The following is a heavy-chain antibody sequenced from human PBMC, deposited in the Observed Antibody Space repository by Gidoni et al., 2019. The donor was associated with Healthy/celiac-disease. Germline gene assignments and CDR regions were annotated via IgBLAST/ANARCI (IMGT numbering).Heavy chain of an antibody. Sequence: QVQLVESGGGVVQPGRSLRLSCAASGFPFSSYGMHWVRQAPGKGLEWVAVIWYDGSNKCYADSVKGRFTISRDNSKNTLYLQMNSLRAEDTAVYYCARDCHMLLSRVDYFDYWGQGTLVTVSS. D-gene: IGHD2-15*01. J-gene: IGHJ4*02. CDR3: ARDCHMLLSRVDYFDY. V-gene: IGHV3-33*01. CDR1: GFPFSSYG. CDR2: IWYDGSNK.